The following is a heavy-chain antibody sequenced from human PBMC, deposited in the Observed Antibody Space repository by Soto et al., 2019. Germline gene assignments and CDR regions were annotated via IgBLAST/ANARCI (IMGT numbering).Heavy chain of an antibody. CDR3: AHRSIPWTTVTILFDY. CDR2: IYWNDDK. V-gene: IGHV2-5*01. Sequence: SGPTLVNPTQTLTLTCTFSGFSLSTSGVGVGWIRQPPGKALEWLALIYWNDDKRYSPSLKSRLTITKDTSKNQVVLTMTNMDPVDTATYYCAHRSIPWTTVTILFDYWGQGTLVTVSS. CDR1: GFSLSTSGVG. D-gene: IGHD4-17*01. J-gene: IGHJ4*02.